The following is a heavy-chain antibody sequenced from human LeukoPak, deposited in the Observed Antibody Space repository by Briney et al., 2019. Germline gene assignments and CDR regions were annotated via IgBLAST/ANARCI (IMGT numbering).Heavy chain of an antibody. CDR1: GFTFGDYA. Sequence: GGSLRLSCTASGFTFGDYAMSWVRQAPGKGLEWVGFIRSKAYGGTTEYAASVKGRFTISRDDSKSIAYLQMNSLKTEDTAVYYCTRMTTVKGDQYYFDYWGQGTLSPSPQ. D-gene: IGHD4-17*01. J-gene: IGHJ4*02. CDR3: TRMTTVKGDQYYFDY. CDR2: IRSKAYGGTT. V-gene: IGHV3-49*04.